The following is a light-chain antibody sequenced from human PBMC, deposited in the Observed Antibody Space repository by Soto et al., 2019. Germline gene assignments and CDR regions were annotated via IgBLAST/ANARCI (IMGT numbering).Light chain of an antibody. CDR3: QQYDGSPPYT. CDR2: GVS. J-gene: IGKJ2*01. V-gene: IGKV3-20*01. CDR1: QTVRNSY. Sequence: EIVLTQSPGTLSLSPGERATLSCRASQTVRNSYLAWYQQKPGQAPRLLIYGVSARATGIPDRFSGGGSGTDFTLTISRLEPEDFAVFYCQQYDGSPPYTFGQGTKLEIK.